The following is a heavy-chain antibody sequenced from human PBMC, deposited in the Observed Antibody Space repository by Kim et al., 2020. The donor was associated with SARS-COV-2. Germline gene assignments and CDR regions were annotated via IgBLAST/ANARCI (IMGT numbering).Heavy chain of an antibody. CDR1: GFTFSSYA. Sequence: GGSLRLSCAASGFTFSSYAMHWVRQAPGKGLEWVAVISYDGSNKYYADSVKGRFTISRDNSKNTLYLQMNSLRAEDTAVYYCARAGTRLTTVTTGYYYGMDVWGQGTTVTVSS. D-gene: IGHD4-17*01. V-gene: IGHV3-30*04. CDR3: ARAGTRLTTVTTGYYYGMDV. CDR2: ISYDGSNK. J-gene: IGHJ6*02.